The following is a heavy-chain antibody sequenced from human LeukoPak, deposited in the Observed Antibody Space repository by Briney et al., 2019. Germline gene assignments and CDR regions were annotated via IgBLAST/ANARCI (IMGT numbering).Heavy chain of an antibody. V-gene: IGHV4-59*01. D-gene: IGHD2-15*01. CDR3: ARGHDGVVGWFAP. CDR2: ISYSGST. J-gene: IGHJ5*02. Sequence: PSETLSLTCTVSGGSLSNYYWIWIRQPPGKGLEWIGYISYSGSTNYNPSLKSRVTISVDTSKNQFSLKLTSVTAADTAVYYCARGHDGVVGWFAPWGRGTLVTVSS. CDR1: GGSLSNYY.